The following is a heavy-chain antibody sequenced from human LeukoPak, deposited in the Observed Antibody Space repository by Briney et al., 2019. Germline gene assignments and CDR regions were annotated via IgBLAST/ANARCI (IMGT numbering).Heavy chain of an antibody. D-gene: IGHD3-16*01. CDR2: IYSLGST. J-gene: IGHJ4*02. V-gene: IGHV4-4*09. CDR1: DGSISRYY. CDR3: ARRVPGPGLGEYVAYYFDH. Sequence: SSTLSLTCTVTDGSISRYYWSWIRQPPGKGLDWVGFIYSLGSTKHNPSPKPRHTISIEPYQSQLSLSLSSVSAADTAVYYCARRVPGPGLGEYVAYYFDHWGQGTLVTVSS.